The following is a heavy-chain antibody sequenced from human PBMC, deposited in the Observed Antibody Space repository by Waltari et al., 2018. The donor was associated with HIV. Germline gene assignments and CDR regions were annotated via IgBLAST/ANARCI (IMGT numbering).Heavy chain of an antibody. CDR3: ASARVGTAYFDY. V-gene: IGHV3-48*02. CDR1: GFHFSRNT. J-gene: IGHJ4*02. D-gene: IGHD2-15*01. Sequence: VQLVEAGGGLVQPGGSLRLSCAASGFHFSRNTMNWVRQAPGKGLEWLSTITSDSTTIHYADSVKGRFTISRDNAKNSVFLQMSSLRDEDTAVYYCASARVGTAYFDYWGQGTLVTVSS. CDR2: ITSDSTTI.